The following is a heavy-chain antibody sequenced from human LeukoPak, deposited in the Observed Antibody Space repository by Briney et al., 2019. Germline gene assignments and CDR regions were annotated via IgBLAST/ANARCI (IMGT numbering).Heavy chain of an antibody. V-gene: IGHV4-34*01. CDR3: ARQRSIQPRRKWEPIYYYYYYYMDV. J-gene: IGHJ6*03. CDR2: INHSGST. Sequence: SETLSLTCAVYGGSFSGYYWSWIRQPPGKGLEWIGEINHSGSTNYNPSLKSRVTISVDTSKDQFSLKLSSVTAADTAVYYCARQRSIQPRRKWEPIYYYYYYYMDVWGKGTTVTVSS. D-gene: IGHD1-26*01. CDR1: GGSFSGYY.